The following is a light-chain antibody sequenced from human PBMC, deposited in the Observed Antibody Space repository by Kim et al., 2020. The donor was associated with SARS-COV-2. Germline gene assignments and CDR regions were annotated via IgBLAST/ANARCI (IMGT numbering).Light chain of an antibody. J-gene: IGKJ4*01. CDR3: QQYNSYPLT. CDR2: RAS. CDR1: QNINNW. V-gene: IGKV1-5*03. Sequence: ASVGDRVIITCRASQNINNWLAWYQQKPGKAPKSLIYRASSLEYGVPSRFSGSGSGTEFTLTISSLQPDDFATYYCQQYNSYPLTFGGGTKVDIK.